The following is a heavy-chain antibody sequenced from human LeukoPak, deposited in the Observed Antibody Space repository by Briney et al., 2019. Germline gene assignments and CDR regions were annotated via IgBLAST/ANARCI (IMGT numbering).Heavy chain of an antibody. Sequence: PGGSLRLSCAASGFTFSSYAMPWVRQAPGKGLEWVAVISYDGSNKYYADSVKGRFTISRDNSKNTLYLQMNSLRAEDTAVYYCARVDYYDSSGYYYPWGQGTLVTVSS. V-gene: IGHV3-30-3*01. J-gene: IGHJ4*02. CDR1: GFTFSSYA. CDR3: ARVDYYDSSGYYYP. CDR2: ISYDGSNK. D-gene: IGHD3-22*01.